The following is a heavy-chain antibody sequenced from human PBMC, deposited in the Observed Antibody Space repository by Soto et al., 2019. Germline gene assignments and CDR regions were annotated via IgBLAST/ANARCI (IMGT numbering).Heavy chain of an antibody. D-gene: IGHD5-12*01. V-gene: IGHV4-31*03. J-gene: IGHJ5*02. CDR1: GDSVSSSSYY. Sequence: QVQLQESGPGLVDPSQTLALTCTVSGDSVSSSSYYWSWIRQHPGKGLEWIGYIHNSGTTYSNPSLKSRITLSVNTSKNQFSLRLSSVTAADTAVYYCASGLGYKAWGQGTLVTVSS. CDR2: IHNSGTT. CDR3: ASGLGYKA.